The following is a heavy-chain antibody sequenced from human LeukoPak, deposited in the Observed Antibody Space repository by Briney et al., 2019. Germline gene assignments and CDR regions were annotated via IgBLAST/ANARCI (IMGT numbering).Heavy chain of an antibody. Sequence: PGGSLRLSCAASGFTFSSYAMSWVRQAPGKGLEWVSALSGSGGSTYYADSVKGRFTVSRDNSKNPLYLQMNSLSVEDTAVYYCAKGHVRYGDFDYWGQGTVVTVSS. CDR2: LSGSGGST. D-gene: IGHD4-17*01. CDR1: GFTFSSYA. CDR3: AKGHVRYGDFDY. J-gene: IGHJ4*02. V-gene: IGHV3-23*01.